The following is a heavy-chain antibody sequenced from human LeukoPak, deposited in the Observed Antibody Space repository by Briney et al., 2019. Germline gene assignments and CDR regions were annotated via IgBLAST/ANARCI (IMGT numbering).Heavy chain of an antibody. D-gene: IGHD4-17*01. V-gene: IGHV3-7*01. CDR1: GFTFSSYW. J-gene: IGHJ4*02. Sequence: GGSLRLSCAASGFTFSSYWMSWVRQAPGKGLEWVANIKQDGSEKYYVDSVKGRFTIPRDNAKNPLYLQMNSLRAADTAVYYCARVRREDDYGDYAFDYWGQGTLVTVSS. CDR2: IKQDGSEK. CDR3: ARVRREDDYGDYAFDY.